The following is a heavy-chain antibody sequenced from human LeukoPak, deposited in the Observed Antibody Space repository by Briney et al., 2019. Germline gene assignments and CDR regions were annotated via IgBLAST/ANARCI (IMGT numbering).Heavy chain of an antibody. CDR2: INHSGST. Sequence: PSETLSLTCAVYGGSFSGYYWSWIRQPPGKGLEWIGEINHSGSTNYNPSLKSRVTISVDTSKNQFSLKQSSVTAADTAVYYCASSLLTADAFDIWGQGTMVTVSS. CDR3: ASSLLTADAFDI. CDR1: GGSFSGYY. V-gene: IGHV4-34*01. D-gene: IGHD3-9*01. J-gene: IGHJ3*02.